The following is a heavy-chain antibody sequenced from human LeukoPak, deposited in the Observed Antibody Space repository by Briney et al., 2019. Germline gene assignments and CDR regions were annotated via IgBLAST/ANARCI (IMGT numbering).Heavy chain of an antibody. J-gene: IGHJ4*03. Sequence: PSETLSLTCTVSGGSINTFYWSWIRQPPGGGLEWIGYIYYSGSTNYNPSLKSRVTISVDASKNQFSLKVRSLSAADTAVYYCARGATISETGYFDFWGQGTLVTVSS. CDR1: GGSINTFY. V-gene: IGHV4-59*12. D-gene: IGHD5-24*01. CDR3: ARGATISETGYFDF. CDR2: IYYSGST.